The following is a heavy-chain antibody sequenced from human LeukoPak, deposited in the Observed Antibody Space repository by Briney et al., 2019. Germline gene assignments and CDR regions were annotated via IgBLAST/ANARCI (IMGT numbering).Heavy chain of an antibody. CDR3: AKSGSRWLRLREGWFDP. J-gene: IGHJ5*02. Sequence: GGSLRLSCAASGFTLSSLGMHWGGQAAGKGLGGGAVISYDGSNKYYADSVQSRCPISRHNSQHTLYLQMNSLRAEDTAVYYCAKSGSRWLRLREGWFDPWGQGTLVTVSS. D-gene: IGHD5-12*01. V-gene: IGHV3-30*18. CDR1: GFTLSSLG. CDR2: ISYDGSNK.